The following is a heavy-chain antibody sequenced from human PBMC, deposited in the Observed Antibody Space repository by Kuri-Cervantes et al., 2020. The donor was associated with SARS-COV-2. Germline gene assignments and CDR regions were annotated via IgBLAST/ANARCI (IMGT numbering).Heavy chain of an antibody. D-gene: IGHD6-6*01. V-gene: IGHV4-30-2*01. CDR2: IYHSGST. CDR1: GGSISSGGYS. Sequence: SQTLSLTCAVSGGSISSGGYSWSWIRQPPGKGLEWIGYIYHSGSTYYNPSLKSRVTISVDRSKNQFSLKLSSVTAADTAVYYCALRREQLGAFDYWGQGTLVTVSS. J-gene: IGHJ4*02. CDR3: ALRREQLGAFDY.